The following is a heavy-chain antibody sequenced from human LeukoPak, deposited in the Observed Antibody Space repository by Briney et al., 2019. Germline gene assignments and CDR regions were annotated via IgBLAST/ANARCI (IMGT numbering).Heavy chain of an antibody. CDR2: IYHSEST. V-gene: IGHV4-61*01. J-gene: IGHJ3*02. Sequence: SETLSLTCTVSGGSISSSSYYWGWIRQPPGKGLEWIGYIYHSESTTYNPSLESRVTISAHTSKNQFSLRLNSVTAADTAVYYCARDAYTFGYGAFDIWGQGTMVAVSS. D-gene: IGHD3-16*01. CDR1: GGSISSSSYY. CDR3: ARDAYTFGYGAFDI.